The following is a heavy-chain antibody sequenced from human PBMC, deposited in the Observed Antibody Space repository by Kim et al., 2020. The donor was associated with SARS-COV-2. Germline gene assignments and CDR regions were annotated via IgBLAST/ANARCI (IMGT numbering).Heavy chain of an antibody. J-gene: IGHJ6*02. V-gene: IGHV3-21*01. CDR2: ISSSSSSYI. D-gene: IGHD3-9*01. CDR1: GFTFSSYS. CDR3: ARDRLFDYDILTGYYLPGGYGMDV. Sequence: GGSLRLSCAASGFTFSSYSMNWVRQAPGKGLEWVSSISSSSSSYIYYADSVKGRFTISRDNAKNSLYLQMNSLRAEDTAVYYCARDRLFDYDILTGYYLPGGYGMDVWGQGTTVTVSS.